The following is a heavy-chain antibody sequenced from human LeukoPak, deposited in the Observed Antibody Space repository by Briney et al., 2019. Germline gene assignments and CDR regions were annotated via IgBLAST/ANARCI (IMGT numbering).Heavy chain of an antibody. CDR3: ARRIAGDGSHAFDI. Sequence: GGSLRLSCAASGFTFSDYNMGWMRQAPGKGLEWVSYTRNSDNNMFYADSVKGRFTISRDNAKYSVYLQMNSLRAEDTAVYYCARRIAGDGSHAFDIWGQGIMVTVSS. J-gene: IGHJ3*02. CDR1: GFTFSDYN. CDR2: TRNSDNNM. V-gene: IGHV3-11*01. D-gene: IGHD6-19*01.